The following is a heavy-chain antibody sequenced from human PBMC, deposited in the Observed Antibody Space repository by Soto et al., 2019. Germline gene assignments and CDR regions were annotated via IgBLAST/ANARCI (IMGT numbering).Heavy chain of an antibody. CDR2: IWYDASKQ. V-gene: IGHV3-33*01. J-gene: IGHJ4*02. CDR3: AAWAEGATEVH. CDR1: GFSFSVYG. D-gene: IGHD2-15*01. Sequence: QVQLVESGGGVVQPGRSLRLSCETSGFSFSVYGMHWVRQAPGKGLEWVAVIWYDASKQFDAASVEGRFTISRDNSKAILYLQMNSLRAEDTAVYYCAAWAEGATEVHWGQGTLVTVSS.